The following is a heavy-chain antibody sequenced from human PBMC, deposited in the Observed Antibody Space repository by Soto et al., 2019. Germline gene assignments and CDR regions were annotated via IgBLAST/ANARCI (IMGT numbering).Heavy chain of an antibody. CDR2: IYSGGST. CDR3: ARQSRRITMVRGDNDAFDI. Sequence: PGGSLRLSFAPSGFPSISNYMSWAPQPPGKGLEWVVVIYSGGSTYYADSVMGRFTISRDNSKNTLYLQMNSLRAEDTAVYYCARQSRRITMVRGDNDAFDIWGQGTMVTVS. D-gene: IGHD3-10*01. V-gene: IGHV3-53*01. J-gene: IGHJ3*02. CDR1: GFPSISNY.